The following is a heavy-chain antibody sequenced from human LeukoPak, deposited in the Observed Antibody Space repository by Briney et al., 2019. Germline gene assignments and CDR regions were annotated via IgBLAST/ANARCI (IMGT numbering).Heavy chain of an antibody. CDR3: AKNNAVAGIFDY. D-gene: IGHD6-19*01. CDR2: ISGSGGST. V-gene: IGHV3-23*01. Sequence: GGSLRLSCAASGFTFSSYAMSWVRQAPGKGLEWVSAISGSGGSTCYADFVKGRFTISRDNSKNTLYLQMNSLRAEDTAVYYCAKNNAVAGIFDYWGQGTLVTVSS. CDR1: GFTFSSYA. J-gene: IGHJ4*02.